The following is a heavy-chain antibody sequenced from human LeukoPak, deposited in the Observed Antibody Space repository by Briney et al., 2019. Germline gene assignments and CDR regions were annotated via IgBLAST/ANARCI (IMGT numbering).Heavy chain of an antibody. CDR1: GFTFDDYG. V-gene: IGHV3-20*04. CDR2: IMWDGGRT. D-gene: IGHD3-22*01. Sequence: GGCLRLSCAASGFTFDDYGMNWVRQAQGKGLEWVSGIMWDGGRTDYGDSVKGRFIISRDNARNALYLQMNNLRAEDTALYYCAREGAFPDSNGYYFDRWGQGTLVTVSS. J-gene: IGHJ4*02. CDR3: AREGAFPDSNGYYFDR.